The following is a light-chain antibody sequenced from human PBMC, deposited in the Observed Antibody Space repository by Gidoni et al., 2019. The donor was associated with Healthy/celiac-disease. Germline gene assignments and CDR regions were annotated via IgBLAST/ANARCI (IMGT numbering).Light chain of an antibody. CDR3: QQSNSTPLA. Sequence: DIQLTQSPSSLSASVGDRVTITCRASQSISSYFNWYQQKPAKAPKLLIYAASSLQSGVPSRFSGSGSGTDFTLTISSLQPEDFAAYYCQQSNSTPLAFGGGTKVEIK. CDR2: AAS. V-gene: IGKV1-39*01. CDR1: QSISSY. J-gene: IGKJ4*01.